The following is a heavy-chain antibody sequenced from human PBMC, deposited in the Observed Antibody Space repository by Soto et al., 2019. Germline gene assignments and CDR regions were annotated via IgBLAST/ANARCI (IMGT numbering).Heavy chain of an antibody. J-gene: IGHJ4*02. CDR1: GGSISSGGYY. Sequence: SETLSLTCTVSGGSISSGGYYWSWIRQHPGKGLEWIGYIYRSGSTYYNPSLKSRVTISVDTSKNQFSLKPSSVTAADTAVYHCARGRYYYDSTGYCLFDYWGQGTLVTVSS. V-gene: IGHV4-31*03. CDR2: IYRSGST. CDR3: ARGRYYYDSTGYCLFDY. D-gene: IGHD3-22*01.